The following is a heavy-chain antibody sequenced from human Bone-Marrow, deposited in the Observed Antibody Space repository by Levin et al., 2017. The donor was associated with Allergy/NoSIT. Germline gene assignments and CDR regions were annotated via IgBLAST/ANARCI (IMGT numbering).Heavy chain of an antibody. Sequence: ASVKVSCKASGYIFSDYFIHWVRQAPGQGPEWMGWINPNSGGTDYAKKFQGRVTMTRDTSISTAYMELIRLRSDDTALYYCALSMRSDSSNDAFNIWGQGTMVTVSS. CDR1: GYIFSDYF. D-gene: IGHD3-22*01. J-gene: IGHJ3*02. CDR2: INPNSGGT. CDR3: ALSMRSDSSNDAFNI. V-gene: IGHV1-2*02.